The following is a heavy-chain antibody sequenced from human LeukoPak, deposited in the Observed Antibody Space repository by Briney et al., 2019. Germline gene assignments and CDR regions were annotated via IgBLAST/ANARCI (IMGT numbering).Heavy chain of an antibody. V-gene: IGHV4-39*07. Sequence: PSETLSLTCTVSGGSISSSSYYWGWIRQPPGKGLEWIGEINHSGSTNYNPSLKSRVTISVDTSKNQFSLKLSSVTAADTAVYYCARGPPPTMIVVHMKGNWFDPWGQGTLVTVSS. J-gene: IGHJ5*02. CDR3: ARGPPPTMIVVHMKGNWFDP. CDR2: INHSGST. D-gene: IGHD3-22*01. CDR1: GGSISSSSYY.